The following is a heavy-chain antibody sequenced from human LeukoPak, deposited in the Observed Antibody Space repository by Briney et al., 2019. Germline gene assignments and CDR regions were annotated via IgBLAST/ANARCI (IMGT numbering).Heavy chain of an antibody. V-gene: IGHV1-18*01. CDR3: ARTYYYDSSGYQIPIPMDV. Sequence: ASVKVSCEASGYTFTSYGISWVRQAPGQGLEWMGWISAYNGNTNYAQKLQGRVTMTTDTSTSTAYMELRSLRSDDTAVYYCARTYYYDSSGYQIPIPMDVWGQGTTVTVSS. D-gene: IGHD3-22*01. CDR2: ISAYNGNT. CDR1: GYTFTSYG. J-gene: IGHJ6*02.